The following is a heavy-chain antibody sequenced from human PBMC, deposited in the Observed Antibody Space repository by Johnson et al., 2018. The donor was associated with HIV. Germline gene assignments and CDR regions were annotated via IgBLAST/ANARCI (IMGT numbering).Heavy chain of an antibody. D-gene: IGHD2-21*01. V-gene: IGHV3-30*04. CDR3: ARDLGVVVVIPRAFDI. Sequence: QVQLVESGGGVVQPGRSLRLSCAASGFTFSSYAMHWVRQAPGKGLEWVAVISYDGSNKYYADSVKGRFTISRDNSKNTLYLQMNSLGAEDTAVYYWARDLGVVVVIPRAFDIWGQGTMVTVSS. J-gene: IGHJ3*02. CDR2: ISYDGSNK. CDR1: GFTFSSYA.